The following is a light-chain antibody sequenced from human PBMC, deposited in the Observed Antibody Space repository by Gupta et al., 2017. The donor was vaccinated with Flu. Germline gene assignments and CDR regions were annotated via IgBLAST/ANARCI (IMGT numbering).Light chain of an antibody. Sequence: GTLSLSPGERVTLSCRASQSVKSNYLAWYQQRPGQAPRLLIYGASSRATGVPDRFSGSGSGTDFTLTISRLEPEDFAVYYCQQFDSAPQTFGQGTKVEIK. V-gene: IGKV3-20*01. CDR2: GAS. J-gene: IGKJ1*01. CDR3: QQFDSAPQT. CDR1: QSVKSNY.